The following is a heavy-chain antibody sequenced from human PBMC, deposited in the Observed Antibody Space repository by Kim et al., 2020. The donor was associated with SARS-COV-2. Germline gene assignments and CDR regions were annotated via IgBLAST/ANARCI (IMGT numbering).Heavy chain of an antibody. D-gene: IGHD3-22*01. V-gene: IGHV1-69*13. CDR1: GSTFSGYS. J-gene: IGHJ4*02. Sequence: SVKVSCKVPGSTFSGYSFVWVRQAPGQGLEWMGGITPVFGSVDYPQEFQGRVTINADESTSTIYLNLSRLRSADTAVYYCARGEVVVDRPYYFDDWGQG. CDR3: ARGEVVVDRPYYFDD. CDR2: ITPVFGSV.